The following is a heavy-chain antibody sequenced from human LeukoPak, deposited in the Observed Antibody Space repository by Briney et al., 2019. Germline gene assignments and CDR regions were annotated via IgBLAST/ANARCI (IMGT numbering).Heavy chain of an antibody. V-gene: IGHV4-30-4*08. CDR1: GGSISSGDYY. CDR2: IYYSGST. Sequence: SQTLSRTCTVSGGSISSGDYYWSWIRQPPGKGLEWIGYIYYSGSTYYNPSLQSRVTISVDTSKNQFSLKLSSVTAADTAVYYCARGYCSSTSCYYFDYWGQGTLVTVSS. D-gene: IGHD2-2*01. J-gene: IGHJ4*02. CDR3: ARGYCSSTSCYYFDY.